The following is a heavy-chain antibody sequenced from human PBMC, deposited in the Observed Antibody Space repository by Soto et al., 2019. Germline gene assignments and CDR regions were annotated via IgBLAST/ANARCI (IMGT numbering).Heavy chain of an antibody. CDR3: PFVYGAGIGGCFDP. Sequence: QVQLQQSGPGLVKPSQTLSLTCAISGNSVSSNSAAWHWIRQSPSRGLEWLGRTYYRSKWYTDYAVSVKTRITISPDISKNQFSLPLNSVTPEDTAVYYCPFVYGAGIGGCFDPWGQGTLVTVSS. J-gene: IGHJ5*02. CDR1: GNSVSSNSAA. D-gene: IGHD3-10*01. CDR2: TYYRSKWYT. V-gene: IGHV6-1*01.